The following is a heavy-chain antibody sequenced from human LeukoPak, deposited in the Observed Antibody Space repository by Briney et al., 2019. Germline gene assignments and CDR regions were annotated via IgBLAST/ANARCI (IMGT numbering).Heavy chain of an antibody. CDR3: ASTPREVGANQYNWFDP. Sequence: SETLSLTCTVSGGSISSYYWSWIRQPAGKGLEWIGRIYTSGSTNYNPSLKSRVTMSVDTSKNQFSLKLSSVTAADTAVYYCASTPREVGANQYNWFDPWGQGTLVTVSS. J-gene: IGHJ5*02. CDR2: IYTSGST. CDR1: GGSISSYY. D-gene: IGHD1-26*01. V-gene: IGHV4-4*07.